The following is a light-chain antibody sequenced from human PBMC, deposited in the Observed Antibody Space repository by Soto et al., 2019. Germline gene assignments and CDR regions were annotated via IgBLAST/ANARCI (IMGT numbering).Light chain of an antibody. V-gene: IGKV3-15*01. Sequence: EIVMTQSPATLSLSPGVRATLSCRASQSVSNNLAWYQQKLGQAPRLLIYGASTRATGIPARFSGSGSGTEVTLTISSLQSEDFAVYYCQQYNNWPPVTFGQGTRLEIQ. CDR1: QSVSNN. CDR3: QQYNNWPPVT. CDR2: GAS. J-gene: IGKJ5*01.